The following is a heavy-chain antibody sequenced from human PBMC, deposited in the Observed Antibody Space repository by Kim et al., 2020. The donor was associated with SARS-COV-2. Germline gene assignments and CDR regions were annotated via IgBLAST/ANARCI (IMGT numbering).Heavy chain of an antibody. Sequence: GGSLRLSCAASGFTFSSYSMNWVRQAPGKGLEWVSSISSSSSYIYYADSVKGRFTISRDNAKNSLYLQMNSLRAEDTAVYYCARGDDILTGYYPHFDYWGQGTLVTVSS. V-gene: IGHV3-21*04. CDR2: ISSSSSYI. J-gene: IGHJ4*02. D-gene: IGHD3-9*01. CDR3: ARGDDILTGYYPHFDY. CDR1: GFTFSSYS.